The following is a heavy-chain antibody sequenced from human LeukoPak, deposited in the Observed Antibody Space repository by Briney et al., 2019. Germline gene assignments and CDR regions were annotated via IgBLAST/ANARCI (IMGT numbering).Heavy chain of an antibody. Sequence: ASVKVSCKASGYTFTSYGINWVRQAPGQGLEWMGWISAYNGDTNYAQKLQGRVTMTTDTSTSTAYMELRSLRSDDTAVYCCARDSGTMVRGVTTPRVVDYWGQGTLVTVSS. CDR3: ARDSGTMVRGVTTPRVVDY. V-gene: IGHV1-18*01. D-gene: IGHD3-10*01. J-gene: IGHJ4*02. CDR2: ISAYNGDT. CDR1: GYTFTSYG.